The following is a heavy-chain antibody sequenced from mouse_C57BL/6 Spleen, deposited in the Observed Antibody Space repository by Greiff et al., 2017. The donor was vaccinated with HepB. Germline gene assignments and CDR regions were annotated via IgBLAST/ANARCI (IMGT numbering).Heavy chain of an antibody. J-gene: IGHJ2*01. CDR1: GYAFTNYL. Sequence: VQLQQSGAELVRPGTSVKVSCKASGYAFTNYLIEWVKQRPGQGLEWIGVINPGSGGTNYNEKFKGKATLTADKSSSTAYMQRSSLTSEDSAVYFCARRTTVWAFDYWGQGTTLTVSS. V-gene: IGHV1-54*01. D-gene: IGHD1-1*01. CDR3: ARRTTVWAFDY. CDR2: INPGSGGT.